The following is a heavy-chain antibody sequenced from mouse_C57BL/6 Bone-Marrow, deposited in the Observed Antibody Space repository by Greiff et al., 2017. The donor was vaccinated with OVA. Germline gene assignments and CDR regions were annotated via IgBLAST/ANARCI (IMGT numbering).Heavy chain of an antibody. D-gene: IGHD1-1*01. CDR1: GFSLSTSGMG. J-gene: IGHJ3*01. CDR2: IYWDDDK. Sequence: QVTLKESGPGILQSSQTLSLTCSFSGFSLSTSGMGVSWIRQPSGKGLEWLAHIYWDDDKRYNPSLKSRLTISKDTSRNQVFLKSTSVDTADTATYYCASYYYGSSHWFAYWGQGTLVTVSA. V-gene: IGHV8-12*01. CDR3: ASYYYGSSHWFAY.